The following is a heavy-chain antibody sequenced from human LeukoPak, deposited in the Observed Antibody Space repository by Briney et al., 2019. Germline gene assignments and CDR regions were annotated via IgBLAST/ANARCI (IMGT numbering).Heavy chain of an antibody. CDR1: GGTFSSYA. Sequence: SVKVSCKASGGTFSSYAISWVRQAPGQGLEXXXXXXPXFGTANYXXXFXXXVXITAXXSTSTAYMELSSLRSADTAVYYCARAGYSYGLGYYGMDVWGQGTTVTVSS. CDR2: XXPXFGTA. V-gene: IGHV1-69*13. CDR3: ARAGYSYGLGYYGMDV. D-gene: IGHD5-18*01. J-gene: IGHJ6*02.